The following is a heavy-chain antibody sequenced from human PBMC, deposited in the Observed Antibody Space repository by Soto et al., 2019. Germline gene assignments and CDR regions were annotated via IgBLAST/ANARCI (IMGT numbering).Heavy chain of an antibody. Sequence: QVQLQESGPGLVKPSETLSLTCTVSGGSISSGNYYWSWIRQPPGKGLEWIGYIFYSGTTYYNPSLNSPATISVDTSKNQFSLKLSSLTAADAAVYYCVRGSGWFGEFNYYYNGMDVWGQGTTVTVSS. D-gene: IGHD3-10*01. V-gene: IGHV4-30-4*01. CDR1: GGSISSGNYY. CDR3: VRGSGWFGEFNYYYNGMDV. J-gene: IGHJ6*02. CDR2: IFYSGTT.